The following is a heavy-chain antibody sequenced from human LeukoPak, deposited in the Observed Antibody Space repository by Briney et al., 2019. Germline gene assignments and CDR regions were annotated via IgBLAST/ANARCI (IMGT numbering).Heavy chain of an antibody. CDR3: ARERDSSGYPIDY. V-gene: IGHV4-59*01. D-gene: IGHD3-22*01. CDR2: IYYSGST. J-gene: IGHJ4*02. CDR1: GGSISSYS. Sequence: SETLSLTLSLSGGSISSYSWSWIRQPPRKRVEWIGYIYYSGSTNYNPSLKSRVTISVDTSKNQFSLKLSSVSAADTAVYYCARERDSSGYPIDYWGQGTLVTVSS.